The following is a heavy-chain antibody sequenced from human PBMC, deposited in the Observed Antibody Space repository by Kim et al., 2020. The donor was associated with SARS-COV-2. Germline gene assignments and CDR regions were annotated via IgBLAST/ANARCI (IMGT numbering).Heavy chain of an antibody. CDR2: MNPNSGNT. CDR1: GYTFTSYD. Sequence: ASVKVSCKASGYTFTSYDINWVRQATGQGLEWMGWMNPNSGNTGYAQKFQGRVTMTRNTSISTAYMELSSLRSEDTAVYYCARGPQQLVQGNYWGQGTLVTVSS. J-gene: IGHJ4*02. V-gene: IGHV1-8*01. CDR3: ARGPQQLVQGNY. D-gene: IGHD6-13*01.